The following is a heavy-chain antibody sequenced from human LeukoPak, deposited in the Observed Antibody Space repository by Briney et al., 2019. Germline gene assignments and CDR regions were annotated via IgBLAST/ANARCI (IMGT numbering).Heavy chain of an antibody. CDR1: GGSISSTSYF. J-gene: IGHJ4*02. V-gene: IGHV4-39*07. Sequence: SETLSLTCTVSGGSISSTSYFWGWIRQPPGKGLEWIGSIYYSGSTNYNPSLKSPVTMSVDTPKNQFSLKLTSVTAADTAVYYCAGGRYYTRHDYWGQGTLVTVSS. CDR2: IYYSGST. CDR3: AGGRYYTRHDY. D-gene: IGHD1-26*01.